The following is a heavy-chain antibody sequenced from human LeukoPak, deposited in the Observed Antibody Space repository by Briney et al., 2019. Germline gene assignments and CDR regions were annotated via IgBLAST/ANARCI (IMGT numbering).Heavy chain of an antibody. Sequence: SQTLSLTCTVSGGSISSGGYYWSWIRQHPGKGLEWIGYIYYSGSTYYNPSLKSRVTISVDTSKNQFSLKLSSVTAADTAVYYCARRPAADNWFDPWGQGTLVTVSS. J-gene: IGHJ5*02. CDR3: ARRPAADNWFDP. V-gene: IGHV4-31*03. D-gene: IGHD2-2*01. CDR1: GGSISSGGYY. CDR2: IYYSGST.